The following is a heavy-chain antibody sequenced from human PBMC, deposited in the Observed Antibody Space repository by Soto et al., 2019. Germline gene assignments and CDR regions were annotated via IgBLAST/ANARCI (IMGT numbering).Heavy chain of an antibody. Sequence: GGSLRLSCAASGFTFSDYAINWVRQAPGKGLEWVSAISGGGGSTYYADSVKDRFTISRDNSKNTLYLQMNSLRAEDTAVYYCAKRFCSGGTCAFYYYYGMDVWGQGTTVTVSS. J-gene: IGHJ6*02. V-gene: IGHV3-23*01. CDR2: ISGGGGST. CDR1: GFTFSDYA. D-gene: IGHD2-15*01. CDR3: AKRFCSGGTCAFYYYYGMDV.